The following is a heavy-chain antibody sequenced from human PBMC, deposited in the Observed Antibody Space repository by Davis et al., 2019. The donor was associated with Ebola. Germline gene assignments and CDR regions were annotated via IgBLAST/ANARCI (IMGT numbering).Heavy chain of an antibody. V-gene: IGHV3-21*01. Sequence: GESLKISCAASGFTFSSYSMNWVRQTPGKGLEWVSSISSSSYIYYADSLKGRFTISRDNAKNSLYLQMNSLRAEDTAVYYCARDGVPAALDYWGQGTLVTVSS. D-gene: IGHD2-2*01. J-gene: IGHJ4*02. CDR3: ARDGVPAALDY. CDR2: ISSSSYI. CDR1: GFTFSSYS.